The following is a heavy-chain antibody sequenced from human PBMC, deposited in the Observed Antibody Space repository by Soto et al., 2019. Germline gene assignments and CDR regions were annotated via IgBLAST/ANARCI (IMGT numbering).Heavy chain of an antibody. J-gene: IGHJ6*02. V-gene: IGHV4-31*03. CDR1: GGSISSGGYY. CDR3: ARAHPTVTTLRYYYYYGMDV. Sequence: TSETLSLTCTVSGGSISSGGYYWSWIRQHPGKGLEWIGYIYYSGSTYYNPSLKSRVTISVDTSKNQFSLKLSSVTAADTAVYYCARAHPTVTTLRYYYYYGMDVWGQGTTVTVSS. CDR2: IYYSGST. D-gene: IGHD4-17*01.